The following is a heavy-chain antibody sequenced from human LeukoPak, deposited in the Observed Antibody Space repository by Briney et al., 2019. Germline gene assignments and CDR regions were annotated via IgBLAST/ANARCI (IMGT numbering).Heavy chain of an antibody. CDR3: ARDQAEDQAGTTYDW. V-gene: IGHV3-23*01. CDR2: ISNNGGYT. D-gene: IGHD1-1*01. CDR1: GFTFSSSA. J-gene: IGHJ4*02. Sequence: GGSLRLSCAASGFTFSSSAMSWVRQAPGKGLEWVSAISNNGGYTYYADSVQGRFTISRDNSKSTLCLQMNSLRAEDTAVYYCARDQAEDQAGTTYDWWGQGTLVTVSS.